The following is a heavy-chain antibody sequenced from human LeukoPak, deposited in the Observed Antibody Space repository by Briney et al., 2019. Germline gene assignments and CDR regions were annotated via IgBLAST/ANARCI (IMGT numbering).Heavy chain of an antibody. CDR3: ARHLGTYSDH. D-gene: IGHD7-27*01. J-gene: IGHJ4*02. CDR1: GFTFSNYW. CDR2: INSDGSST. Sequence: GGSLRLSCAASGFTFSNYWMYWVRQAPGKGLVWVSLINSDGSSTNYADSVKGRFTIARDNAKNTLHLQVNSLRADDSAVYYCARHLGTYSDHWGQGTLVTVSS. V-gene: IGHV3-74*01.